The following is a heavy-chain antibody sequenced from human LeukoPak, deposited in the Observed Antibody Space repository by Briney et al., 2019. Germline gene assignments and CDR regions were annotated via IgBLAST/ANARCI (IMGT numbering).Heavy chain of an antibody. CDR1: GFTFDDYA. CDR3: AKRAAAAPVTFYFDH. Sequence: GRSLRLSCAASGFTFDDYAMHWVRQAPGKGLEWVSGISWNSGTIDCADSVKGRFTISRDNAKNSLYLQMNSLRAEDTALYYCAKRAAAAPVTFYFDHWGQGTLVTVSS. V-gene: IGHV3-9*01. D-gene: IGHD6-13*01. CDR2: ISWNSGTI. J-gene: IGHJ4*02.